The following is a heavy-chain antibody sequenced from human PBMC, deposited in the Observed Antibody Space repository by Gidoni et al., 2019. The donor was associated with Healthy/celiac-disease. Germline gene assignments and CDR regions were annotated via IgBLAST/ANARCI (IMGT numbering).Heavy chain of an antibody. D-gene: IGHD2-2*02. CDR1: GYTFTSYR. CDR2: ISAYNGNT. Sequence: QVQLVQSGAEVTTPGASVKDSCKASGYTFTSYRISWVRQAPGQGLEWMGWISAYNGNTNYAQKLQGRVTMTTDTSTSTAYMELRSLRSDDTAVYYCARVGYCSSTSCYSSGWFDPWGQGTLVTVSS. V-gene: IGHV1-18*01. J-gene: IGHJ5*02. CDR3: ARVGYCSSTSCYSSGWFDP.